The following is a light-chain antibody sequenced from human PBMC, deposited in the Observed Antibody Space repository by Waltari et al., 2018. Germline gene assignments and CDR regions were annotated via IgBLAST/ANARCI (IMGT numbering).Light chain of an antibody. J-gene: IGLJ3*02. Sequence: QTVVTQEPSLSVSPGGTVTLTCAFSSGSVSSTSYPTRYQQTPGRRPRTLRYKGISRSSGVPDRFSGSILGDTAALTITGAQADDESDYYCSMYMGSGVWVFGGGTKLTVL. CDR1: SGSVSSTSY. CDR3: SMYMGSGVWV. V-gene: IGLV8-61*01. CDR2: KGI.